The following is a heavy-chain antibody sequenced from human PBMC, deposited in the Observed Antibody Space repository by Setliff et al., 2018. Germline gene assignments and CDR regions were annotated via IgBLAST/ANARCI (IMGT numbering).Heavy chain of an antibody. CDR2: IYISGST. CDR1: GGYISTGSYY. CDR3: AREQWLDPPGYYYMDV. J-gene: IGHJ6*03. V-gene: IGHV4-61*02. Sequence: KPSETLSLTCTVSGGYISTGSYYCYWTRQAAGKGLEWIGRIYISGSTDYNPSLKSRVTISVDTSKNQFSLKLNSVTAADMAVYYCAREQWLDPPGYYYMDVWAKGTTVTVSS. D-gene: IGHD6-19*01.